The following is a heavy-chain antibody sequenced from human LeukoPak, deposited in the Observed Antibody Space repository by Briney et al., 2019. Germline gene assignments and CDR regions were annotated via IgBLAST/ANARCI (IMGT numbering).Heavy chain of an antibody. D-gene: IGHD6-13*01. CDR2: ISGSGGST. Sequence: PGGSLRLSCAASGFTFSDYYMSWIRQAPGKGLEWVSAISGSGGSTYYADSVKGRFTISRDNSKNTLYLQMNSLRAEDTAVYYCAKALLAADDAFDIWGQGTMVTVSS. CDR1: GFTFSDYY. J-gene: IGHJ3*02. CDR3: AKALLAADDAFDI. V-gene: IGHV3-23*01.